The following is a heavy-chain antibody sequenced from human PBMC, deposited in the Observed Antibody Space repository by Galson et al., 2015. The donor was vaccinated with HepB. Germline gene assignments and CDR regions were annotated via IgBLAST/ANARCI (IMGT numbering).Heavy chain of an antibody. Sequence: SVKVSCKASGYTFSDYAIHWVRQAPGQGLEWLGWINAGNGNTKLAQEFEGRLSITRDPSANTAYIDLSSLRSEDTAVYSCVRGHTVTFGGVFVVPVYFDRWGLGTLVTVSS. V-gene: IGHV1-3*01. CDR1: GYTFSDYA. CDR3: VRGHTVTFGGVFVVPVYFDR. J-gene: IGHJ2*01. CDR2: INAGNGNT. D-gene: IGHD3-16*02.